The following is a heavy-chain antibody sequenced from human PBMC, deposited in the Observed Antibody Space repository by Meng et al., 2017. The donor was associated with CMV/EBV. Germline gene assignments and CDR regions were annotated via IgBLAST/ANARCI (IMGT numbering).Heavy chain of an antibody. V-gene: IGHV4-34*01. CDR3: ARIGAEYYDFWSGYYTDYYYGLDV. CDR2: INHSGST. Sequence: SETLSLTCAVYGGSFSGYYWGWIRQPPGKGLEWIGEINHSGSTNYNPSLKSRVTISVDTSKNQFSLKLSSVPAADTAVYYCARIGAEYYDFWSGYYTDYYYGLDVWGQGTTVTVSS. CDR1: GGSFSGYY. D-gene: IGHD3-3*01. J-gene: IGHJ6*02.